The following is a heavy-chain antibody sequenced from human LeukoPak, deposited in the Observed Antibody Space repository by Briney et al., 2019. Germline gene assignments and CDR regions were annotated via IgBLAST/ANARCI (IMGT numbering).Heavy chain of an antibody. CDR2: INHSGST. CDR3: ASPTYDSSGYGY. D-gene: IGHD3-22*01. J-gene: IGHJ4*02. Sequence: WIGEINHSGSTNYNPSLKSRVTISVDTSKNQFSLKLSSVTAADTAVYYCASPTYDSSGYGYWGQGTLVTVSS. V-gene: IGHV4-34*01.